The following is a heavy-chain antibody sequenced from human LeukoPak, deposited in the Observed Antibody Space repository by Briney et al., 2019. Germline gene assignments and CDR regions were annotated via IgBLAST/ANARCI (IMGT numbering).Heavy chain of an antibody. CDR1: GFTFSSYA. CDR2: ISYDGSNK. V-gene: IGHV3-30-3*01. D-gene: IGHD2-15*01. CDR3: ARPLGYCSGGSCYWDAFDI. Sequence: PGGSLRLSCAASGFTFSSYAMHGVRQAPGKGLEWVAVISYDGSNKYYADSVKGRFTISRDNSKNTLYLQMNSLRAEDTAVYYCARPLGYCSGGSCYWDAFDIWGQGTMVTVSS. J-gene: IGHJ3*02.